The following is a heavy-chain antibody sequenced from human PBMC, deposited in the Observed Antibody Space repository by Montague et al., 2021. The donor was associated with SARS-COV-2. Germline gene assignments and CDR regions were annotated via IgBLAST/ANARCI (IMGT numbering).Heavy chain of an antibody. CDR3: ARVLLGVSHGDY. CDR1: GFPLSDYY. CDR2: ISNTGLDI. Sequence: SLRLSCAASGFPLSDYYMSWIRQAPGKGLEWLSYISNTGLDIKYGDSVKGRFTVSRDIAKNTLYLQMDSLRAEDTAVYYCARVLLGVSHGDYWGQGTLVTVSS. J-gene: IGHJ4*02. V-gene: IGHV3-11*01. D-gene: IGHD3-10*01.